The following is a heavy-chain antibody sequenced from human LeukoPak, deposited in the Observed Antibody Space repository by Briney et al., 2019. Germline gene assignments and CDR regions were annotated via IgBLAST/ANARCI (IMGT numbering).Heavy chain of an antibody. Sequence: PSETLSLTCTVSGYSISSGYYWGWIRQPPGKGLEWIGYIYYSGSTDYNASLKSRVIISVDTSKNQFSLKLSSVTAADTAVYYCARVGTYYDSSGYYYPLDYWGQGTLVTVSS. V-gene: IGHV4-38-2*02. CDR2: IYYSGST. J-gene: IGHJ4*02. D-gene: IGHD3-22*01. CDR3: ARVGTYYDSSGYYYPLDY. CDR1: GYSISSGYY.